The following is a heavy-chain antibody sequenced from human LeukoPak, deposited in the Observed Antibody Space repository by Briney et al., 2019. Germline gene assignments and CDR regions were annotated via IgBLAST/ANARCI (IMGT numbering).Heavy chain of an antibody. J-gene: IGHJ6*03. CDR2: INPNSGGT. D-gene: IGHD3-10*01. V-gene: IGHV1-2*02. CDR3: ARDGYYYGSGSLESYYYYYMDV. CDR1: GYTFTGYY. Sequence: ASVKVSCKASGYTFTGYYMHWVRQAPGQGLEWMGWINPNSGGTNYAQKFQGRVTMTRDTSISTAYMELSRLRSDDTAVYYCARDGYYYGSGSLESYYYYYMDVWGKGTTVTVSS.